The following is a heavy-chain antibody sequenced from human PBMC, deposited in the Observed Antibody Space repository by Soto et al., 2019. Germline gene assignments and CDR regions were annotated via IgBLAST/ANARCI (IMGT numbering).Heavy chain of an antibody. CDR1: GGTFSSYA. V-gene: IGHV1-18*01. J-gene: IGHJ6*02. D-gene: IGHD5-18*01. Sequence: QVQLVQSGAEVKKPGSSVKVSCKASGGTFSSYAISWVRQAPGQGLEWMGWISAYNGNTNYAQKLQGRVTMTTDTSTSTAYMELRSLRSDDTAVYYCARDGVDTAMVKDYYYYGMDVWGQGTTVTVSS. CDR2: ISAYNGNT. CDR3: ARDGVDTAMVKDYYYYGMDV.